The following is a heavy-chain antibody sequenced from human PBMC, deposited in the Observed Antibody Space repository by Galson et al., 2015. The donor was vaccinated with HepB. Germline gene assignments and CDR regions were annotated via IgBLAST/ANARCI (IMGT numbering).Heavy chain of an antibody. CDR2: IKPDGSQK. CDR1: W. J-gene: IGHJ1*01. Sequence: WMSWXXXTPGKGLEWVANIKPDGSQKYYVDSVKGRFAISRDNAKNSLXLQMDSLRAEDTAVYYCARSSCXDSIGVAXNWGQGT. D-gene: IGHD2-21*02. V-gene: IGHV3-7*03. CDR3: ARSSCXDSIGVAXN.